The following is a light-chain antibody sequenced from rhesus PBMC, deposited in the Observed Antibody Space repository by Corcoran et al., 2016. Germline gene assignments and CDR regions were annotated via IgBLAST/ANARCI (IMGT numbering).Light chain of an antibody. CDR1: QGISSW. CDR2: AES. Sequence: DIQLTQSPSSLSASLGDKVTITCLASQGISSWLALYQQQPGKAPKLLIYAESSLQSWVPSRFSGSGSGTDFTLTISSLQPEDFATYYCEQGYNTPLTFGGGTKVEIK. J-gene: IGKJ4*01. V-gene: IGKV1-18*01. CDR3: EQGYNTPLT.